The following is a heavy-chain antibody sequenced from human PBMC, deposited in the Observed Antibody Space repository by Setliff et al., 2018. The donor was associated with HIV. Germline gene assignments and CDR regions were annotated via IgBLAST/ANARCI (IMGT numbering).Heavy chain of an antibody. CDR3: ARAGGGATDQAFDI. CDR1: GYSFTNHY. CDR2: INPTGGST. Sequence: ASVKVSCKPSGYSFTNHYMHWVRQAPGQGLEWMGVINPTGGSTRNTQKFQGRVAMTTDTSTSTLYMELSNLRSDDTAVYYCARAGGGATDQAFDIWGQGTMVTVSS. D-gene: IGHD2-2*01. V-gene: IGHV1-46*01. J-gene: IGHJ3*02.